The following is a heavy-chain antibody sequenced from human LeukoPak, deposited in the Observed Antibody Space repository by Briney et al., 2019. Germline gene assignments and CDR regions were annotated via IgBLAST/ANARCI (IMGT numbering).Heavy chain of an antibody. Sequence: PGGSLRLSCAASGFSFSSYEMNWVRQAPGKGLEWVSYISSSGSSIYYADSVKGRFTISRDNAKNSLYLQMNSLRAEDTAVYYCAELGITMIGGVWGKGTTVTISS. CDR1: GFSFSSYE. J-gene: IGHJ6*04. CDR3: AELGITMIGGV. V-gene: IGHV3-48*03. CDR2: ISSSGSSI. D-gene: IGHD3-10*02.